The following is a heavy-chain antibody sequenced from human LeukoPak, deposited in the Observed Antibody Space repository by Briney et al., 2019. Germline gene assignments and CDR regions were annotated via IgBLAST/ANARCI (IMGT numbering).Heavy chain of an antibody. V-gene: IGHV4-61*01. CDR3: ARDSRRGDSSSWYGWFDP. Sequence: PSETLSLTCTVSGDSFSSANYYWTWVRQPPGKGLEWIGYVYYDGSTYYHPSLQSRVTISVDTSKNQFSLKLSSVTAADTAVYYCARDSRRGDSSSWYGWFDPWGQGTLVTVSS. CDR1: GDSFSSANYY. CDR2: VYYDGST. D-gene: IGHD6-13*01. J-gene: IGHJ5*02.